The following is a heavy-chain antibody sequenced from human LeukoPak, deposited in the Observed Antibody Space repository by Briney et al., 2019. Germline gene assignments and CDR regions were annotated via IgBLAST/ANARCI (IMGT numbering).Heavy chain of an antibody. CDR1: GYSISSGYY. Sequence: SETLSLTCAVSGYSISSGYYWGWIRQPPGKGLEWIGSIYHSGSTYYNPSLKSRVTISVDTSKNQFSLKLSSVTAADTAVHYCARVRHYYDSSDDYWGQGTLVTVSS. D-gene: IGHD3-22*01. CDR3: ARVRHYYDSSDDY. V-gene: IGHV4-38-2*01. J-gene: IGHJ4*02. CDR2: IYHSGST.